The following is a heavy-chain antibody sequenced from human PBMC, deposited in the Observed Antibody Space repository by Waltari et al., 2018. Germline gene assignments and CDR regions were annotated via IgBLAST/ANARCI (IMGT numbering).Heavy chain of an antibody. J-gene: IGHJ2*01. CDR3: ARLPMYSSSPYWYFDL. CDR1: GYTFTGYY. D-gene: IGHD6-6*01. Sequence: QVQLVQSGAEVKKPGASVKVSCKASGYTFTGYYMHWVRQAPGQGLEWMGWNNPNRGGTNYAQKFQGRVTMTRDTSISTAYMELSRLRSDDTAVYYCARLPMYSSSPYWYFDLWGRGTLVTVSS. V-gene: IGHV1-2*02. CDR2: NNPNRGGT.